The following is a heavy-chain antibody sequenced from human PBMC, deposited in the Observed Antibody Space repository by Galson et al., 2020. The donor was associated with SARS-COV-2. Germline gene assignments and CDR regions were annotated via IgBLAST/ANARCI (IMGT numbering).Heavy chain of an antibody. CDR1: GFTFSSYG. Sequence: QLGESLKISCAASGFTFSSYGMHWVRQAPGKGLEWVAVIWYDGSNKYYADSVKGRFTISRDNSKNTLYLQMNSLRAEDTAVYYCARDWGFDYGSWSYQGPPWGQGT. J-gene: IGHJ4*02. V-gene: IGHV3-33*01. CDR2: IWYDGSNK. D-gene: IGHD3-10*01. CDR3: ARDWGFDYGSWSYQGPP.